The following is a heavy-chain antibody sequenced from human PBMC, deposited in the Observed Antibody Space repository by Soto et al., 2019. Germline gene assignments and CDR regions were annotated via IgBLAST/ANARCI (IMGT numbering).Heavy chain of an antibody. J-gene: IGHJ4*02. D-gene: IGHD3-22*01. Sequence: QVQLQESGPGLVKPSQTLSLTCTVSGGSISSGGYYWSWIRQHPGKGLEWIGYIYYSGSTYYNPSLKSRVTLSVDTSKNQFSLNRSSVTAADTAVYYCARVVSDSSGHDYRGQGTLVTVSS. CDR3: ARVVSDSSGHDY. V-gene: IGHV4-31*03. CDR1: GGSISSGGYY. CDR2: IYYSGST.